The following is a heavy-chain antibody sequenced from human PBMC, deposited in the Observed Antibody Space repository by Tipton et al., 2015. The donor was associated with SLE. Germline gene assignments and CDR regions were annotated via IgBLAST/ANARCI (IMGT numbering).Heavy chain of an antibody. CDR2: ISVRGDDT. CDR1: GFTFSNYA. D-gene: IGHD6-6*01. Sequence: GSLRLSCAASGFTFSNYAMSWVRQAPGKGLEWVSAISVRGDDTYYADSVKGRFTISRDNSKNTLYLQMSSLRVEDTAVYYCAKDRGRDSSSSNAFDIWGQGTMVTVSP. J-gene: IGHJ3*02. V-gene: IGHV3-23*01. CDR3: AKDRGRDSSSSNAFDI.